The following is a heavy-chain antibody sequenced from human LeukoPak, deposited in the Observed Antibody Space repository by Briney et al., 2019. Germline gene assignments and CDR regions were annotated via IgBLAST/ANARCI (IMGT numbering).Heavy chain of an antibody. D-gene: IGHD4-17*01. J-gene: IGHJ4*02. V-gene: IGHV1-69*01. CDR3: ARVIGYGDSYYFDY. Sequence: SVKVSCKASGGTFSSYAISWVRQAPGQGLEWMGGIIPIFGTANYAQKFQGRVTITADESTSTAYMELSSLGPEDTAVYYCARVIGYGDSYYFDYWGQGTLVTVSS. CDR2: IIPIFGTA. CDR1: GGTFSSYA.